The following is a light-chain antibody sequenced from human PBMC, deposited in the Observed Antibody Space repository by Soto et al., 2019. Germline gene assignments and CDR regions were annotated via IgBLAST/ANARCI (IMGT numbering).Light chain of an antibody. V-gene: IGKV3-15*01. CDR2: GAS. J-gene: IGKJ5*01. CDR1: QPVSDK. Sequence: EVVMTQSPANLSVSPGVGATVSCWASQPVSDKLAWYQQKPGQAPRLLIYGASARALGIPDRFSGSGYGTEFSFTVTSLQSEDFAVYYCQQYNNWPLTFGQGTRLEIK. CDR3: QQYNNWPLT.